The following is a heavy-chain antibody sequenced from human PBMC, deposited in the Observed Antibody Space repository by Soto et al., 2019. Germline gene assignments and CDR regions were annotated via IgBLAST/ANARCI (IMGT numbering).Heavy chain of an antibody. D-gene: IGHD3-22*01. J-gene: IGHJ4*02. V-gene: IGHV3-48*02. CDR1: GFTFSRDS. CDR2: ISSSRSTI. Sequence: GGSLRLSCAASGFTFSRDSMNWVRQAPGKGLEWVSYISSSRSTIYYADSVKGRFTISRDNAKNSLYLQMNSLRDEDTAVYYCARDLYNYDSSGYWDYWGQGTLVTVSS. CDR3: ARDLYNYDSSGYWDY.